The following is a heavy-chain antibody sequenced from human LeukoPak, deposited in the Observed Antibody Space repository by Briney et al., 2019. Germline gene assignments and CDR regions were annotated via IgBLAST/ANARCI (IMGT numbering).Heavy chain of an antibody. Sequence: SETLSLTCVVYGGSFSGYYWSWIRQPPGKGLERIGDVNYSGSTNYNPSLESRVTISADTSKSQFSLKLSSVTAADTSVYYCARGRAVTRDFDYWGQGTLVRVSS. CDR1: GGSFSGYY. J-gene: IGHJ4*02. CDR2: VNYSGST. CDR3: ARGRAVTRDFDY. D-gene: IGHD4-23*01. V-gene: IGHV4-34*01.